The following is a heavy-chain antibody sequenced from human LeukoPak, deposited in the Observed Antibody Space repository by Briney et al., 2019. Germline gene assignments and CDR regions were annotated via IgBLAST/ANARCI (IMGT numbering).Heavy chain of an antibody. V-gene: IGHV3-74*01. CDR2: IYNDGSDT. J-gene: IGHJ4*02. Sequence: GGSLRLSCAASGSTFSTAWMHWARQAPGKGLVWVSRIYNDGSDTTYADSVAGRFTISRDNAKNTLYLQMNSLRAEDTAVYYCAKDGGTIIWGQGTLVTVSS. CDR3: AKDGGTII. CDR1: GSTFSTAW. D-gene: IGHD5-12*01.